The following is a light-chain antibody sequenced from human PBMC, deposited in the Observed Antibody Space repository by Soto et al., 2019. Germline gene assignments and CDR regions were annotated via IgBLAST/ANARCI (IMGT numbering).Light chain of an antibody. CDR3: QQYNSYLYT. CDR1: QSISSW. Sequence: DIQMTQSPSTLSASVGDRVTITCRASQSISSWLAWYQQKPGKAPKLLIYKASSLESGVPSRFSGSGSGTEFTITISSLQPDDFAPYYCQQYNSYLYTFGQGTKLEIK. V-gene: IGKV1-5*03. J-gene: IGKJ2*01. CDR2: KAS.